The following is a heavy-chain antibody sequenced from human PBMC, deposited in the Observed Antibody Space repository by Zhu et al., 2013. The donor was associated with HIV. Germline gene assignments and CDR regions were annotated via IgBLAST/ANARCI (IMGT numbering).Heavy chain of an antibody. Sequence: QVQLVQSGAEVKKPGASVKVSCKASGYTFTSYAMHWVRQAPGQRLEWMGWINAGNGNTKYSQKFQGRVTITRDTSASTAYMELSSLRSEDTAVYYCAREPEQWLVPAAGQTTTWGQGTLVTVSS. J-gene: IGHJ4*02. CDR2: INAGNGNT. V-gene: IGHV1-3*01. CDR1: GYTFTSYA. D-gene: IGHD6-19*01. CDR3: AREPEQWLVPAAGQTTT.